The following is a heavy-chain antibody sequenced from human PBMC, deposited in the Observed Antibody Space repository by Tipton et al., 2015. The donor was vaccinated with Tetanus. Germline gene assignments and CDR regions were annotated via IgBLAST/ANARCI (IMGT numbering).Heavy chain of an antibody. Sequence: TLSLTCTVSGGSISSSSYYWGWIRQPPGKGLEWIGSAYYSGSTYYNPSLKSRVTISVDTSKNQFSLELSSVTAADTAVYYRARHSSLKALNYWGQGTLVTASS. V-gene: IGHV4-39*01. CDR3: ARHSSLKALNY. D-gene: IGHD3-9*01. CDR2: AYYSGST. CDR1: GGSISSSSYY. J-gene: IGHJ4*02.